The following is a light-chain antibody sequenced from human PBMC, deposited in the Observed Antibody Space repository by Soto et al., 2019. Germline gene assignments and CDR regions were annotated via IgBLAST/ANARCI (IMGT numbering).Light chain of an antibody. CDR1: QSVSSN. J-gene: IGKJ5*01. CDR2: GAS. CDR3: QQYNNWPPIT. V-gene: IGKV3-15*01. Sequence: PGERATLPCMASQSVSSNLAWYQQKPGQAPRLLIYGASTRATGIPARFSGSGSGTEFTLTISSLQSEDFAVYYCQQYNNWPPITFGQGTRLEIK.